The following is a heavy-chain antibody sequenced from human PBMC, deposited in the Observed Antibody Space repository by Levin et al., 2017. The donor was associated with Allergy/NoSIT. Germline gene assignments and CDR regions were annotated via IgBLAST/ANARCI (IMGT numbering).Heavy chain of an antibody. CDR3: ARGRGYCSSTSCRTKGGGNYGMDV. CDR1: GFTFSSYS. D-gene: IGHD2-2*01. J-gene: IGHJ6*02. Sequence: PGGSLRLSCAASGFTFSSYSMNWVRQAPGKGLEWVSSISSSSSYIYYADSVKGRFTISRDNAKNSLYLQMNSLRAEDTAVYYCARGRGYCSSTSCRTKGGGNYGMDVWGQGTTVTVSS. V-gene: IGHV3-21*01. CDR2: ISSSSSYI.